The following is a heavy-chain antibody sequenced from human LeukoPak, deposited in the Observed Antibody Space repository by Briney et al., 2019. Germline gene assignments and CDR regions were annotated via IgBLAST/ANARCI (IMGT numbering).Heavy chain of an antibody. CDR1: GYTFTGYY. Sequence: ASVKVSCKASGYTFTGYYMHWVRQAPGQGLEWMGWINPNSGGTNYAQKFQGRVTMTRDTSISTAYMELSRLRSDDTAVYYCARGGDPAYCGGDCYSAFGYWGQGTLVTVSS. J-gene: IGHJ4*02. CDR2: INPNSGGT. CDR3: ARGGDPAYCGGDCYSAFGY. D-gene: IGHD2-21*02. V-gene: IGHV1-2*02.